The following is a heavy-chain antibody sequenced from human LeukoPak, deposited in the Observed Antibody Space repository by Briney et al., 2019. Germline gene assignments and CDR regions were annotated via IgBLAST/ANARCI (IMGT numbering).Heavy chain of an antibody. CDR1: GFTFSAYT. D-gene: IGHD3-16*02. Sequence: PGGSLRLSCVASGFTFSAYTMNWVRQAPGKGLEWVSSISGNDYYIYYADSVKGRFTVSRDNAKNSLYLQVNSLTGEDTAVYYCAREDRESFDSWGQGTLVTVSS. CDR3: AREDRESFDS. V-gene: IGHV3-21*01. CDR2: ISGNDYYI. J-gene: IGHJ5*01.